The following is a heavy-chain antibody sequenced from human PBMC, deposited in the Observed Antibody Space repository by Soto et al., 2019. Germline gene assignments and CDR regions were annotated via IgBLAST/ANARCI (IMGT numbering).Heavy chain of an antibody. CDR1: GFTFSSYA. V-gene: IGHV3-30-3*01. Sequence: HPGGSLRLSCAASGFTFSSYAMHWVRQAPGKGLQWVAVISYDGNKKYYADSVKGRFTISRDNSKNTLYLQMNSLRAEDTAVYYCARDPLMVYATGADYWGQGTLVTVSS. J-gene: IGHJ4*02. CDR3: ARDPLMVYATGADY. CDR2: ISYDGNKK. D-gene: IGHD2-8*01.